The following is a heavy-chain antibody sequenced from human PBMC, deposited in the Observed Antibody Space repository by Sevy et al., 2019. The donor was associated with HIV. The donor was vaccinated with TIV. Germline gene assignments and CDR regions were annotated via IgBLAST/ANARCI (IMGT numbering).Heavy chain of an antibody. CDR1: GFFFNTNN. Sequence: GGSLRLSCATSGFFFNTNNMNWVHQAPGKGLEWVSSISRSSSYINYADSVKGRFTISRDNAENSLFLQMNSLRAEDTAVYYCVRGDRVWGITRYYFDYWGQGTLVTVSS. J-gene: IGHJ4*02. CDR2: ISRSSSYI. CDR3: VRGDRVWGITRYYFDY. V-gene: IGHV3-21*01. D-gene: IGHD3-10*01.